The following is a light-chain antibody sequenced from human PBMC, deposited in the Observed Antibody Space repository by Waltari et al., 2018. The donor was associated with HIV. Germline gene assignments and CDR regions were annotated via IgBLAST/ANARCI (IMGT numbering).Light chain of an antibody. CDR3: AAWDDSLNAWV. J-gene: IGLJ3*02. Sequence: QSVLAQPPSASGTPGQRVTISCSGSSSTVGSNIVNWYQQVPGTAPKLLIYSNNQRPSGVPDRFSGSNSGTSASLAISGLQSEDEADYYCAAWDDSLNAWVFGGGTKLTVL. V-gene: IGLV1-44*01. CDR1: SSTVGSNI. CDR2: SNN.